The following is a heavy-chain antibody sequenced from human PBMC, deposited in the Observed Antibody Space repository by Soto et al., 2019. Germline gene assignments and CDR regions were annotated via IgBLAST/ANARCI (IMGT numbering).Heavy chain of an antibody. J-gene: IGHJ4*02. CDR3: AREGGYCSGGSCYRTFDY. Sequence: ASVKVSCKASGYTFTSYGISWVRQAPGQGLEWMGWISAYNGNTNYAQKLQGRVTMTTDTSTSTAYMELRSLRSDDTAVYYCAREGGYCSGGSCYRTFDYWGQGPLVTVSS. V-gene: IGHV1-18*04. D-gene: IGHD2-15*01. CDR2: ISAYNGNT. CDR1: GYTFTSYG.